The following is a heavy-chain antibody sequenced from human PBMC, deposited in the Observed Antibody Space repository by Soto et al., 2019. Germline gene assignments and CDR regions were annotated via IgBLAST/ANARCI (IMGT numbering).Heavy chain of an antibody. CDR2: ISGSGGST. J-gene: IGHJ4*02. D-gene: IGHD2-2*01. CDR3: AKRGIVVVPAAPGLFDY. Sequence: GGSLRLSCAASGFTFSSYAMSWVRQAPGKGLEWVSAISGSGGSTYYADSVKGRFTISRDNSKNTLYLQMNSLRAEDTAVYYCAKRGIVVVPAAPGLFDYWGQGTLVTVSS. CDR1: GFTFSSYA. V-gene: IGHV3-23*01.